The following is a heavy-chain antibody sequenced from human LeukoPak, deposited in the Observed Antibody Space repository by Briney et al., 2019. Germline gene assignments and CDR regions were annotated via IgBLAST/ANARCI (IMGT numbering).Heavy chain of an antibody. V-gene: IGHV1-2*02. CDR3: AREASIVVVPAAILGGVDY. Sequence: ASVKVSCKASGYTFTGYYMHWVRQAPGQGLEWMGWINPNSGGTNYAQKFQGRVTMTRDTPISTAYMELSRLRSDDTAVYYCAREASIVVVPAAILGGVDYWGQGTLVTVSS. CDR2: INPNSGGT. CDR1: GYTFTGYY. D-gene: IGHD2-2*02. J-gene: IGHJ4*02.